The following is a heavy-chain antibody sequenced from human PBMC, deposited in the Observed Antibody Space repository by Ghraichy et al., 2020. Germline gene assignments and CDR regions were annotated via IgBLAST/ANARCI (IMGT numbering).Heavy chain of an antibody. V-gene: IGHV3-30*18. CDR1: GFTFSSYG. D-gene: IGHD4-17*01. Sequence: GGSLRLSCAASGFTFSSYGMHWVRQAPGKGLEWVAVISYDGSNKYYADSVKGRFTISRDNSKNTLYLQMNSLRAEDTAVYYCAKDSTVTTDGVSYFDYWGQGTLVTVSS. CDR3: AKDSTVTTDGVSYFDY. J-gene: IGHJ4*02. CDR2: ISYDGSNK.